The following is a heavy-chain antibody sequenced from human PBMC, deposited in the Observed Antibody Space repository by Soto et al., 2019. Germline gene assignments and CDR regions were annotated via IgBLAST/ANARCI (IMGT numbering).Heavy chain of an antibody. V-gene: IGHV4-30-2*01. CDR1: GGSISSGGYS. J-gene: IGHJ4*02. CDR2: IYHSGST. Sequence: SETLSLTCAVSGGSISSGGYSWSWIRQPPGKGLEWIGYIYHSGSTYYNPSLKSRVTISVDRSKNQFSLKLSSVTAADTAVYYCAGGSGSYYYWGQGTLVTVSS. CDR3: AGGSGSYYY. D-gene: IGHD3-10*01.